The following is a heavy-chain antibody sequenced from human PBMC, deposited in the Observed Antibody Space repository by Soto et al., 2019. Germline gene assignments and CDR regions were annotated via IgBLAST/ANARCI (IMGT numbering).Heavy chain of an antibody. J-gene: IGHJ4*02. CDR2: ISSSSSYI. CDR1: GFTFSSYS. Sequence: GGSLRLSCAASGFTFSSYSMNWVRQAPGKGLEWVSSISSSSSYIYYADSVKGRFTISRDNAKNSLYLQMNSLRAEDTAVYYCARDSLLTIPFDYWGQGTLVTVSS. V-gene: IGHV3-21*01. CDR3: ARDSLLTIPFDY.